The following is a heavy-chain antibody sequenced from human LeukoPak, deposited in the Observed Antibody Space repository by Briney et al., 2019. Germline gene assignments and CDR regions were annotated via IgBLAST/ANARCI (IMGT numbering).Heavy chain of an antibody. Sequence: SETLSLTCTVSGGSISSYYWSWIWQPAGKGLEWIGRIYTSGSTNYNPSLKSRVTMSVDTSKNQFSLKLSSVTAADTAVYYCAREQWLEGGDAFDIWGQGTMVTVSS. CDR1: GGSISSYY. CDR3: AREQWLEGGDAFDI. J-gene: IGHJ3*02. CDR2: IYTSGST. D-gene: IGHD6-19*01. V-gene: IGHV4-4*07.